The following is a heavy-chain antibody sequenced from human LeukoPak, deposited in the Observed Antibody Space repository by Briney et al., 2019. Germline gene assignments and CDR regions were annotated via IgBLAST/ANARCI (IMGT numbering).Heavy chain of an antibody. J-gene: IGHJ6*03. CDR3: ARAWEGWYYDFWSGYYMDV. Sequence: GESLKISCKVSGYSFTTYWIGWVRQLPGKGLEWMGIIYPGDSDIRYSPSIQGQVTISADKSTSTAYLQWSSLKASDTAMYYCARAWEGWYYDFWSGYYMDVWGKGTTVTVSS. V-gene: IGHV5-51*01. CDR2: IYPGDSDI. CDR1: GYSFTTYW. D-gene: IGHD3-3*01.